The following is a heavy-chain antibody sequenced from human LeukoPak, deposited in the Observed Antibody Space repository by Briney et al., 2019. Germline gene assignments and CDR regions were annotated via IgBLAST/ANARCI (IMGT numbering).Heavy chain of an antibody. CDR3: ATTPNSLLLWFGESFDY. CDR2: IYHSGST. CDR1: GYSISSGYY. V-gene: IGHV4-38-2*02. J-gene: IGHJ4*02. D-gene: IGHD3-10*01. Sequence: KTSETLSLTCTVSGYSISSGYYWGWIRQPPGKGLEWIGSIYHSGSTYYNPSLKSRVTISVDTSKNQFSLKLSSVTAADTAVYYCATTPNSLLLWFGESFDYWGQGTLVTVSS.